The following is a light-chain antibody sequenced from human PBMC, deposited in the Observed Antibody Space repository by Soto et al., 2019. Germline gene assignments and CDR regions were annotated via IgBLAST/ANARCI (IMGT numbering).Light chain of an antibody. Sequence: DIQMTQSPSSLSASVGDRVTITCRASQRITNYLNWYQQKPGKAPKLLIYAASTLQSGVPSRFSGSGSGTDFTLTISCLQSEDFATYYCQQYYSYPLTFGGGTKVDIK. J-gene: IGKJ4*01. CDR1: QRITNY. CDR2: AAS. V-gene: IGKV1-39*01. CDR3: QQYYSYPLT.